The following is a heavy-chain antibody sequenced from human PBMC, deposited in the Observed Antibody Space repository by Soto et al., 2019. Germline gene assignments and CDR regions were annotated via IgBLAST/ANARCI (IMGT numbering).Heavy chain of an antibody. Sequence: PSETLSLTCTVSGGSISSGDYYWSWIRQPPGKGLEWIGYIYYSGSTYYNPSLKSRVTISVDTSKNQFSLKLSSVTAADTAVYYCARDRFEGYGMDVRGQGTTVTVSS. V-gene: IGHV4-30-4*01. D-gene: IGHD3-9*01. CDR1: GGSISSGDYY. CDR2: IYYSGST. J-gene: IGHJ6*02. CDR3: ARDRFEGYGMDV.